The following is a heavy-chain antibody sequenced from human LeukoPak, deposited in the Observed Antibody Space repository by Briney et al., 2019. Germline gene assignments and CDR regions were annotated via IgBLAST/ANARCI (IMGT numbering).Heavy chain of an antibody. D-gene: IGHD4-17*01. CDR3: ARHDYGDQY. V-gene: IGHV3-20*04. J-gene: IGHJ4*02. CDR1: GFNFDDYG. Sequence: RPGGSLRLSCAASGFNFDDYGMSWVRQAPEKGLEWVSGINWNGNTYYADSVKGRFTISRDNAKNSLYLQMNSLRAEDTALYYCARHDYGDQYWGQGTLVTVSS. CDR2: INWNGNT.